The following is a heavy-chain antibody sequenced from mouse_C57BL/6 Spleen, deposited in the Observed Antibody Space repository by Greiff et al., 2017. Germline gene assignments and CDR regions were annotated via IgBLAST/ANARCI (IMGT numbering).Heavy chain of an antibody. CDR3: ASRLPLDY. V-gene: IGHV1-26*01. D-gene: IGHD2-4*01. CDR2: INPNNGGT. J-gene: IGHJ2*01. CDR1: GYTFTDYY. Sequence: VQLQQSGPELVKPGASVKISCKASGYTFTDYYMNWVKQSHGKSLEWIGDINPNNGGTSYNQKFKGKATLTVDKSSSTAYMELRSLTSEDSAVYYCASRLPLDYWGQGTTLTVSS.